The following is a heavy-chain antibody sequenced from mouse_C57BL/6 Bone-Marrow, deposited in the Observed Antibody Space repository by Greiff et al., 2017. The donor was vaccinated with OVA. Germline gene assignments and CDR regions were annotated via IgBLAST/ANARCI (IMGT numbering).Heavy chain of an antibody. CDR3: TGPSDYFDY. V-gene: IGHV1-19*01. J-gene: IGHJ2*01. CDR1: GYTFTDYY. Sequence: EVQLQQSGPVLVKPGASVKMSCKASGYTFTDYYMNWVKQSHGKSLEWIGVINPYNGGTSYNQKFKGRATLTVDKSSSTAYMELNSLTSEDSAVYYCTGPSDYFDYWGQGTTLTVSS. D-gene: IGHD6-1*01. CDR2: INPYNGGT.